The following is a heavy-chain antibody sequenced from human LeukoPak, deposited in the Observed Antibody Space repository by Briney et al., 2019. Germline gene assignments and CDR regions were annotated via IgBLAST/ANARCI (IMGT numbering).Heavy chain of an antibody. V-gene: IGHV1-69*05. CDR2: IIPIFGTA. CDR3: AREDPELGGWYPFDY. D-gene: IGHD6-19*01. CDR1: GGTFSSYA. J-gene: IGHJ4*02. Sequence: SVKVSCKASGGTFSSYAISWVRQAPGQGLEWMGGIIPIFGTANYAQKFQGRVTITTDESTSTAYMELSSLRSEDTAVYYCAREDPELGGWYPFDYWGQGTLVTVSS.